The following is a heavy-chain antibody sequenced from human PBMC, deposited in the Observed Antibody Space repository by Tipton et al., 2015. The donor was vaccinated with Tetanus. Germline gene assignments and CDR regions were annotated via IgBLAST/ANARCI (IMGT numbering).Heavy chain of an antibody. V-gene: IGHV3-9*01. CDR2: ISWNSGSI. CDR1: GFTFDDYA. D-gene: IGHD6-13*01. J-gene: IGHJ4*02. CDR3: ATPPLGGIAAEAHFDY. Sequence: RSLRLSCAASGFTFDDYAMHWVRQAPGKGLEWVSGISWNSGSIGYADSVKGRFTISRDNAKNSLYLQMNSLRTEDTALYYCATPPLGGIAAEAHFDYWGQGTLVTVSS.